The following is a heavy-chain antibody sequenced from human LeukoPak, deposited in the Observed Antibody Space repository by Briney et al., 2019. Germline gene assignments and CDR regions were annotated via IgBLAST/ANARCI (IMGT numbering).Heavy chain of an antibody. CDR2: ISASGDYI. D-gene: IGHD2-15*01. V-gene: IGHV3-21*01. CDR3: ARGGGSCDY. J-gene: IGHJ4*02. Sequence: GGSLRLSCAASGFTFNSYAMSWVRQAPGKGLEWVSSISASGDYIYYADSVKGRFTISRDDAKNSLYLQMNSLRAEDTAVYYCARGGGSCDYWGQGTLVTVSS. CDR1: GFTFNSYA.